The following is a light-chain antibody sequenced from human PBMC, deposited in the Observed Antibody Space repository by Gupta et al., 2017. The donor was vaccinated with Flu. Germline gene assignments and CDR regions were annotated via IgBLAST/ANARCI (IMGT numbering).Light chain of an antibody. Sequence: QSALTQPASVSGSPGQSITISCNGTSSDVGRSDSVSWYQQHPGKAPKLIIYDVSNRPSGVSSRFSGSKSGNTASLTISGLEAEDETDYYCSSYTSTNTFYVFGPGTKVTVL. J-gene: IGLJ1*01. CDR2: DVS. CDR3: SSYTSTNTFYV. V-gene: IGLV2-14*01. CDR1: SSDVGRSDS.